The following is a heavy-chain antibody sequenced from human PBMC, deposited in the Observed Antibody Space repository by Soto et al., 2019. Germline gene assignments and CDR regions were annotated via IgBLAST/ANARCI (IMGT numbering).Heavy chain of an antibody. J-gene: IGHJ6*02. CDR3: ARSLGGAAAGPYYYYYYGMDV. CDR1: GYTFTGYY. V-gene: IGHV1-2*04. Sequence: ASVKVSCKASGYTFTGYYMHWVRQAPGQGLEWMGWINPNSGGTNYAQKFQGWVTMTRDTSISTAYMELSRLRSDDTAVYYCARSLGGAAAGPYYYYYYGMDVWGQGTTVTVS. D-gene: IGHD6-13*01. CDR2: INPNSGGT.